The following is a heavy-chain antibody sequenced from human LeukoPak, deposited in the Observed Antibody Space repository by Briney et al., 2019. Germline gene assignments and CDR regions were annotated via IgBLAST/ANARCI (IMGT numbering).Heavy chain of an antibody. V-gene: IGHV3-74*01. Sequence: GGSLRLSCAASGFTFSSYWMHWVRQAPGKGLVWVSRIKGDGSSTTYVDSVMGRFTISRDNAKNTLYLQMNSERAEDTAVYYCARGNIAAAGIHYWGQGTLVIVSS. J-gene: IGHJ4*02. CDR1: GFTFSSYW. CDR3: ARGNIAAAGIHY. D-gene: IGHD6-13*01. CDR2: IKGDGSST.